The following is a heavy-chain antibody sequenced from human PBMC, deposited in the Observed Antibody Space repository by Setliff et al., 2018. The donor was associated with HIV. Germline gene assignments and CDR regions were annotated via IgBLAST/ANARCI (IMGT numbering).Heavy chain of an antibody. J-gene: IGHJ4*02. V-gene: IGHV4-39*01. CDR1: GVSTSSSHYY. CDR3: VRQGAVTGHSFDS. D-gene: IGHD6-19*01. CDR2: IYYSGST. Sequence: PSETLSLTCTVSGVSTSSSHYYWGWIRQPPGKGLEWIGYIYYSGSTYYNPSLKSRVTISVDTSKNLFSLRLSSVTAADTAVYYCVRQGAVTGHSFDSWGPGALVTVSS.